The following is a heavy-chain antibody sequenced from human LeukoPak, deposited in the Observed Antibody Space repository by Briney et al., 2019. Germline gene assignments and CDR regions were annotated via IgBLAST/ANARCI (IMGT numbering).Heavy chain of an antibody. D-gene: IGHD3-22*01. V-gene: IGHV3-21*01. J-gene: IGHJ4*02. Sequence: GGSLRLSCTASGFTFSGYSMNWIRQAPGKGLEWVSSFGTRSTSVYHAGSVKGRFAISRDNAKNSLYLQVNSLRAEDTALYYCAREVSEGFDFWGQGTLVTVSS. CDR2: FGTRSTSV. CDR1: GFTFSGYS. CDR3: AREVSEGFDF.